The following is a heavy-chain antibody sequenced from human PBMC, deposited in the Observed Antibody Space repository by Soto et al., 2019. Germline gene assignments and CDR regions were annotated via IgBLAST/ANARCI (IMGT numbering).Heavy chain of an antibody. CDR1: GFTFSSYA. D-gene: IGHD2-21*02. V-gene: IGHV3-30-3*01. Sequence: QVQLVESGGGVVEPGRSLRLSCAASGFTFSSYAMHWVRQAPGKGLEWVAVISYDGSNKHYADSVKGRFTISRDNYKNTLYLQMNSLRAEDTAVYYCARETVVTARTPVWDYWGQGTLVTVSS. J-gene: IGHJ4*02. CDR2: ISYDGSNK. CDR3: ARETVVTARTPVWDY.